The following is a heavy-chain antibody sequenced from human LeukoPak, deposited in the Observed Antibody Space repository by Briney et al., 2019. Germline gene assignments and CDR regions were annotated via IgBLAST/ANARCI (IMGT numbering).Heavy chain of an antibody. CDR2: ISGSGGST. Sequence: GGSLRLSCAASGFTFSSYAMSWARQAPGKGLEWVSAISGSGGSTYYADSVKGRFTISRDNSKNTLYLQMNSLRAEDTAVYYCAKDRLYLGPRPVPVLTGYLGPLDYWGQGTLVTVSS. J-gene: IGHJ4*02. D-gene: IGHD3-9*01. CDR1: GFTFSSYA. V-gene: IGHV3-23*01. CDR3: AKDRLYLGPRPVPVLTGYLGPLDY.